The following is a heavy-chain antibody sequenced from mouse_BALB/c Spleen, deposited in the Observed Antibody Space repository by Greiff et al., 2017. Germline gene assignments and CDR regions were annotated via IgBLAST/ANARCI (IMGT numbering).Heavy chain of an antibody. CDR1: GYTFTDYN. V-gene: IGHV1-18*01. Sequence: EVQLQQSGPELVKPGASVKIPCKASGYTFTDYNMDWVNQSHGKSLEWIGDINPNNGGTIYNQKFKGKATLTVDKSSSTAYMALRSLTSEDTAVYDCERRGSSYEYYAMDDGGQGTSVTVS. D-gene: IGHD1-1*01. CDR3: ERRGSSYEYYAMDD. J-gene: IGHJ4*01. CDR2: INPNNGGT.